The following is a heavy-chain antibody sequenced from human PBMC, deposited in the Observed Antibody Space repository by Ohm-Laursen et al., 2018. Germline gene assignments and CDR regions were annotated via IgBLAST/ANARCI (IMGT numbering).Heavy chain of an antibody. CDR2: ISSSSSYI. D-gene: IGHD5-12*01. CDR1: EFTFSSYW. J-gene: IGHJ4*02. V-gene: IGHV3-21*01. Sequence: SLRLSCSASEFTFSSYWMTWVRQAPGKGLEWVSSISSSSSYIYYADSVKGRFTISRDNAKNSLYLQMNSLRAEDTAVYYCAREVRQGGYVSYWGQGTLVTVSS. CDR3: AREVRQGGYVSY.